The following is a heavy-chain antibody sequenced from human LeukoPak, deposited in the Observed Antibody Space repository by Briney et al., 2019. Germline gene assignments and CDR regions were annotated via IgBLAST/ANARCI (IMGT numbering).Heavy chain of an antibody. D-gene: IGHD3/OR15-3a*01. V-gene: IGHV1-2*04. CDR2: INPNSGGT. Sequence: ASVKVSCKASGGTFSSYAISWVRQAPGQGLEWMGWINPNSGGTNYAQKFQGWVTMTRDTSISTAYMELSRLRSDDTAVYYCARVRTGSLAKDAFDIWGQGTMVTVSS. CDR3: ARVRTGSLAKDAFDI. J-gene: IGHJ3*02. CDR1: GGTFSSYA.